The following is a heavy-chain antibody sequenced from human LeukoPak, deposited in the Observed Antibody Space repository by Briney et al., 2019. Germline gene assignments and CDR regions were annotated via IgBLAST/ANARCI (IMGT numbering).Heavy chain of an antibody. CDR3: ARDLPSYYFGSGNIFDP. CDR1: GVSISNYY. Sequence: SETLSLTCTVSGVSISNYYWSWIRQPAAKGLEWIGRIYSSGRTNYNASLKSRVTMSVDTSNNQFSLQLSSVTAADTAVYYCARDLPSYYFGSGNIFDPWGQGILVTVSS. D-gene: IGHD3-10*01. V-gene: IGHV4-4*07. CDR2: IYSSGRT. J-gene: IGHJ5*02.